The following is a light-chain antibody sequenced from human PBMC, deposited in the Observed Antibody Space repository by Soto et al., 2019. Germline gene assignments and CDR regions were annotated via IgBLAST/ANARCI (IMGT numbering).Light chain of an antibody. CDR2: GNS. V-gene: IGLV1-40*01. Sequence: QPVLTQPPSVSGAPGQRVTISCTGSSSNIGAGYDVHWYQQLPGRAPKLLIYGNSNRPSGVPDRFSGSKSGTSASLAITGLQAEDEADYYCQSYDSSLSVVFGGGTKATVL. CDR1: SSNIGAGYD. J-gene: IGLJ2*01. CDR3: QSYDSSLSVV.